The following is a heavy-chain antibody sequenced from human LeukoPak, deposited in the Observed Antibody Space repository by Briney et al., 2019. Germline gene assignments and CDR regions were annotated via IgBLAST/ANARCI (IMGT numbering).Heavy chain of an antibody. Sequence: ASVTVSCKASGYTFTSYGISWVRQAPGQGLEWMGWISAYNGNTNYAQKLQGRVTMTTDTSTSTAYMELRSLRSDDTAVYYCARVGVTRIWFGESYYFDYWGQGTLVTVSS. CDR3: ARVGVTRIWFGESYYFDY. D-gene: IGHD3-10*01. V-gene: IGHV1-18*01. J-gene: IGHJ4*02. CDR2: ISAYNGNT. CDR1: GYTFTSYG.